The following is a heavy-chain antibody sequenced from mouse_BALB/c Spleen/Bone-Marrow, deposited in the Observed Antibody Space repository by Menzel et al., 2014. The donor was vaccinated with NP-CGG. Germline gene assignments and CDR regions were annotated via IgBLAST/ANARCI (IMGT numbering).Heavy chain of an antibody. J-gene: IGHJ3*01. Sequence: QVQLQQSGAELVMPGASANMSCKASGHTFTDYWMHWVKQRPGQGLEWIGAIDTSDSYTSHNQKFKGKATLTVDESSSTAYMQLSSLTSEDSAVYYCARSDYRFDPLPYWGQETLVTVSA. D-gene: IGHD2-14*01. V-gene: IGHV1-69*01. CDR3: ARSDYRFDPLPY. CDR1: GHTFTDYW. CDR2: IDTSDSYT.